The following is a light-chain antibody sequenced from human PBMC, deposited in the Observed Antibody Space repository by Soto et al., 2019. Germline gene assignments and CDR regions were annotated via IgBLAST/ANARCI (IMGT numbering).Light chain of an antibody. CDR3: QQYGASPFT. CDR2: GAS. CDR1: RHVYINA. J-gene: IGKJ3*01. Sequence: VVLTQSPATLSLSPGETATLSCRASRHVYINALAWYQQKPGRTPTLLIYGASTRATDIPDRFSATGSGTDFSLTISSVEPEDAAVDYCQQYGASPFTFGPGTRVEI. V-gene: IGKV3-20*01.